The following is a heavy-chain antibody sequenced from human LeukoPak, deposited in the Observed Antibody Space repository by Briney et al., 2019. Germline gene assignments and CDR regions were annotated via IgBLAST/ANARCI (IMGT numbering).Heavy chain of an antibody. CDR1: GFIFSRYG. D-gene: IGHD6-19*01. V-gene: IGHV3-23*01. J-gene: IGHJ4*02. CDR3: AKDHLPGIVVADRDY. CDR2: ISGSGGTT. Sequence: PGGSLRLSCAASGFIFSRYGMSWVRQAPGKGLEWVSAISGSGGTTYYADSVKGRFTISRDHAKNTLYLQINSLRAEDTAVYYCAKDHLPGIVVADRDYWGLGTLVTVSS.